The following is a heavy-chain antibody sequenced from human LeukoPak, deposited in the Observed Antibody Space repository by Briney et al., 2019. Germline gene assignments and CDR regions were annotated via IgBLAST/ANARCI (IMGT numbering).Heavy chain of an antibody. Sequence: GGSLRLSCAASGFTVSSNYMSWVRQAPGKGLEWVSVIYSGGSTYYADSVEGRFTISRDNSKNTLYLQMNSLRAEDTAVYYCARARYSSGWFEAFDIWGQGTMVTVSS. D-gene: IGHD6-19*01. CDR3: ARARYSSGWFEAFDI. CDR2: IYSGGST. CDR1: GFTVSSNY. V-gene: IGHV3-53*01. J-gene: IGHJ3*02.